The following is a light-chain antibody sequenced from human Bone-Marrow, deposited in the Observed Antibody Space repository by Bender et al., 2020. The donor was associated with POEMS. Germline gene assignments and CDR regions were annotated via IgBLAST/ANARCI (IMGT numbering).Light chain of an antibody. CDR3: QAWDSSTEV. CDR2: QDT. V-gene: IGLV3-1*01. Sequence: SYGLTQPPSVSVSPGQTASITCSGDNLGDSYVCWYLQKPGQSPVLVIYQDTRRPSGIPERFSGSSSGNTATLTISGTQALDEADYYCQAWDSSTEVFGGGTKLTVL. J-gene: IGLJ2*01. CDR1: NLGDSY.